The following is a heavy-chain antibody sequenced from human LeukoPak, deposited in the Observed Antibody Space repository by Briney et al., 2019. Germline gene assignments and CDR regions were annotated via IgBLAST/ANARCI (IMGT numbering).Heavy chain of an antibody. CDR1: GFTFSDYY. CDR3: ARDRPMHYYDSSGYYGY. Sequence: GGSLRLSCAASGFTFSDYYMSWIRPAPGKGLEWVSYISSSGSTIYYAYSVKGRFTISRDNAKNSLYLQMNSLRAEDTAVYYCARDRPMHYYDSSGYYGYWGQGTLVTVSS. CDR2: ISSSGSTI. J-gene: IGHJ4*02. D-gene: IGHD3-22*01. V-gene: IGHV3-11*04.